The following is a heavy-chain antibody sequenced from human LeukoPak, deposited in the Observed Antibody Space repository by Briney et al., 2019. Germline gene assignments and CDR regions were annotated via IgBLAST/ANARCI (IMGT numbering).Heavy chain of an antibody. CDR1: GFTLRNYW. J-gene: IGHJ4*01. CDR3: ARYSSSSGGASYYLDY. Sequence: GGSLRLSCTGSGFTLRNYWMHWVRQVSGKRLVWVSRISGDGSVANYADSVQGRFTISRDNAENILYLQINNLRSEDTAVYYCARYSSSSGGASYYLDYWGHGTLVTVSS. D-gene: IGHD6-6*01. CDR2: ISGDGSVA. V-gene: IGHV3-74*01.